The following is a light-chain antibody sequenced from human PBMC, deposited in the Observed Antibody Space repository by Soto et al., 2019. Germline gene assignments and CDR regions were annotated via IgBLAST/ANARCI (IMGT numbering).Light chain of an antibody. Sequence: EIVLTQSPGTLPLSPGERATLSCRASQTVGSSFLAWFQHKPGQAPRLLIYGASTRATGIPDRFSGSGSGTDFTLTISRLEPEDFAVYYCHQYGSSQTFGQGTKVEIK. CDR1: QTVGSSF. CDR2: GAS. J-gene: IGKJ1*01. V-gene: IGKV3-20*01. CDR3: HQYGSSQT.